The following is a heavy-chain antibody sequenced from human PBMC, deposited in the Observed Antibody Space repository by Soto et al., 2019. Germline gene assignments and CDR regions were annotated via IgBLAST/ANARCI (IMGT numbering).Heavy chain of an antibody. V-gene: IGHV4-34*02. CDR1: GSSLAGYD. CDR2: ITQSGST. CDR3: ARDPHASAFDV. Sequence: VQLQQWGAGLLKPSATLSLTCAVYGSSLAGYDWSWVRQPPGKGLEWVGEITQSGSTNSDPSLKSRVTISMDTSRNQFSLRLSSVTPADTAKYYCARDPHASAFDVWGRGTMVTVSS. J-gene: IGHJ3*01.